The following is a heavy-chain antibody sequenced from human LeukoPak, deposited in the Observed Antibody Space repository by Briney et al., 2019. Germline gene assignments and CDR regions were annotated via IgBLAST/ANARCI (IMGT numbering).Heavy chain of an antibody. CDR3: ARDVTDYYDSSGYF. V-gene: IGHV3-21*01. D-gene: IGHD3-22*01. CDR1: GFTFSTYW. Sequence: GGSLRLSCDASGFTFSTYWMTWVRQAPGKGLEWVSSISSSSSYIYYADSVKGRFTISRDNAKNSLYLQMNSLRAEDTAVYYCARDVTDYYDSSGYFWGQGTLVTVSS. CDR2: ISSSSSYI. J-gene: IGHJ4*02.